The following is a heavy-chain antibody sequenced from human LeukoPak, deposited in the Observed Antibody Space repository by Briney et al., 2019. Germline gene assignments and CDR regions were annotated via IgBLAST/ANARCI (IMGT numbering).Heavy chain of an antibody. CDR3: AKRVGTPDHYFDY. V-gene: IGHV3-23*01. Sequence: GGSLRLSCAASGFTFSNYPMSWVRQAPGKGLESVSTLGVGSYYADSVKGRFTISRDNSKNTLYLQMNRLRAEDTAVYYCAKRVGTPDHYFDYWGQGTLVTVSS. D-gene: IGHD3-10*01. CDR1: GFTFSNYP. J-gene: IGHJ4*02. CDR2: LGVGS.